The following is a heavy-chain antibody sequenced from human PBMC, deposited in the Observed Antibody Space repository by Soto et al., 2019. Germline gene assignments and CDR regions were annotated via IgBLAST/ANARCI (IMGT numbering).Heavy chain of an antibody. CDR1: GYTFTSYY. CDR3: AREGGCSGGSCYRHGFDI. CDR2: INPSGGST. V-gene: IGHV1-46*03. D-gene: IGHD2-15*01. Sequence: ASVKVSCKASGYTFTSYYMHWVRQAPGQGLEWMGIINPSGGSTSYAQKFQGRVTMTRDTSTSTVYMELSSLRSEDTAVYYCAREGGCSGGSCYRHGFDIWGQGTMVTVSS. J-gene: IGHJ3*02.